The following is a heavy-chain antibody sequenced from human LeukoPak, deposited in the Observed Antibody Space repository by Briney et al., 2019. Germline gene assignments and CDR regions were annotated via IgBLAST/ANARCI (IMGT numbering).Heavy chain of an antibody. V-gene: IGHV4-59*08. Sequence: SETLSLTCTVSGGSISSYYWSWIRQPPGKGLEWIGYIYYSGSTNYNPSLKSRVTISVDTSKNQFSLKLSSVTAADTAVYYCARHAWRYYFDYWGQGTLVTVSS. CDR1: GGSISSYY. J-gene: IGHJ4*02. CDR3: ARHAWRYYFDY. D-gene: IGHD1-1*01. CDR2: IYYSGST.